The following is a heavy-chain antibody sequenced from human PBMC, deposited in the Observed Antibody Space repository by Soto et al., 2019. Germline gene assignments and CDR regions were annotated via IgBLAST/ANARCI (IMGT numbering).Heavy chain of an antibody. CDR2: IYYSGST. CDR1: GGSVSSDNSY. Sequence: SETLSLTCSVSGGSVSSDNSYWSWIRQPPGKGLEWIGYIYYSGSTDYDPSLKSRVSISRDTSKNQFSLKLNSMTAADTAVYYCARDPAVGIAGAGTGFDYWGLRILVTVSS. V-gene: IGHV4-61*01. J-gene: IGHJ4*02. D-gene: IGHD6-13*01. CDR3: ARDPAVGIAGAGTGFDY.